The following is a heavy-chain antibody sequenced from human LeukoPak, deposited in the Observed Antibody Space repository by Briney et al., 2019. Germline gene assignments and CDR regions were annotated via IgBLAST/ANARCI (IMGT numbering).Heavy chain of an antibody. Sequence: PGGSLRLTCAASGFPFSTYAMSWVRQAPGKGLEWVSVISGSGGDTYYADSVKGRFTISRDNSKNALYLQVNSLRADDAALYYCAKSHYYGSGSIDYWGQGTLVTVSS. CDR2: ISGSGGDT. CDR1: GFPFSTYA. CDR3: AKSHYYGSGSIDY. D-gene: IGHD3-10*01. J-gene: IGHJ4*02. V-gene: IGHV3-23*01.